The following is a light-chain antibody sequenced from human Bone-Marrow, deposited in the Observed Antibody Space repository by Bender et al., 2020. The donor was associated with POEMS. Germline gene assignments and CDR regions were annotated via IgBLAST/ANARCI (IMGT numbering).Light chain of an antibody. CDR1: ALPKRY. V-gene: IGLV3-10*01. Sequence: SYELTQPPSVSVSPGQTARITCSGDALPKRYAYWYQQKSGQAPVLVIYEDTKRPSGIPERISGSSSGTVATLTISGAQVEDEGDYYCYSPDSSGTYAVFGGGTKLTVL. J-gene: IGLJ2*01. CDR3: YSPDSSGTYAV. CDR2: EDT.